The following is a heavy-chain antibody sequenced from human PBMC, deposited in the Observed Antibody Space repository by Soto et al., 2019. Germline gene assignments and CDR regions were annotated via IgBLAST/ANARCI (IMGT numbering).Heavy chain of an antibody. CDR2: ISGSGGST. CDR3: AKKRSAGNDPQYYYYYYMDV. Sequence: GGSLRLSCAASGFTFSSYAMSWVRQAPGKGLEWVSAISGSGGSTYYADSVKGRFTISRDNSKNTLYLQMNSLRAEDTAVYYCAKKRSAGNDPQYYYYYYMDVWGKGTTVTVSS. J-gene: IGHJ6*03. D-gene: IGHD6-13*01. V-gene: IGHV3-23*01. CDR1: GFTFSSYA.